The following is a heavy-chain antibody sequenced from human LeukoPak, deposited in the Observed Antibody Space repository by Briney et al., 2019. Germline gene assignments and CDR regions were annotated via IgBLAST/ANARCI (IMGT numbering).Heavy chain of an antibody. Sequence: PGGSLRLSCAASGFTFSTYAMNWIRQAPGKGLEWVSSISSTGTYIYYAGLVEGRFTISRDNAKNSLYLQMNSLRAEDTAVYYCAELGITMIGGVWGKGTTVTISS. J-gene: IGHJ6*04. CDR2: ISSTGTYI. D-gene: IGHD3-10*02. V-gene: IGHV3-21*01. CDR1: GFTFSTYA. CDR3: AELGITMIGGV.